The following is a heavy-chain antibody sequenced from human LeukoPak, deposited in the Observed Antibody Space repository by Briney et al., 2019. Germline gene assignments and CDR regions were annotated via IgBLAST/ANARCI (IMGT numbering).Heavy chain of an antibody. Sequence: SETLSLTCTVSGESINNYYWTWIRQPPGKGLEWIGYIYYIGSTNYNPSLKSRVTISADMSKNQFSLKLSSVTAADTAVYYCAREDSTLGVDYWGQGTLVTVSS. V-gene: IGHV4-59*01. D-gene: IGHD2/OR15-2a*01. CDR3: AREDSTLGVDY. CDR1: GESINNYY. J-gene: IGHJ4*02. CDR2: IYYIGST.